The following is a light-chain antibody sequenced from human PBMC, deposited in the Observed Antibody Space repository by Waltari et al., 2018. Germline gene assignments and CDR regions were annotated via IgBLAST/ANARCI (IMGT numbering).Light chain of an antibody. CDR3: SSYAGSSKGV. J-gene: IGLJ2*01. CDR1: SSDVGNYKR. Sequence: QSALTQPASVSGSPGQSITLPCPGTSSDVGNYKRVSWYQQHPGKAPQLMIYAVSKRPSGVADRFSGSKSGDMASLTISGLQPEDEAEYFCSSYAGSSKGVFGGGTKVTVL. CDR2: AVS. V-gene: IGLV2-23*02.